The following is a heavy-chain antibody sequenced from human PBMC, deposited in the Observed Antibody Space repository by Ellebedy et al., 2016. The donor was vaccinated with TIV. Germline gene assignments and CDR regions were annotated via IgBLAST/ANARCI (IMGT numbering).Heavy chain of an antibody. D-gene: IGHD3-10*01. CDR3: ARDRVMVREKDCFDN. CDR2: IYNSGST. Sequence: SETLSLTXTVSGGSISSYYWSWIRQPPGKELEWIGSIYNSGSTYYNPSLKCRVTISVDTSKNQFSLKLSSVTAADTAVYYCARDRVMVREKDCFDNWGQGTMVTVSS. V-gene: IGHV4-4*08. J-gene: IGHJ3*02. CDR1: GGSISSYY.